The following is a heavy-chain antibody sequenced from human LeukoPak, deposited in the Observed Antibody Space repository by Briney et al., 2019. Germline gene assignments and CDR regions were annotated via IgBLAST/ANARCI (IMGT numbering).Heavy chain of an antibody. CDR2: ISYDGSNK. V-gene: IGHV3-30*18. D-gene: IGHD2-2*01. Sequence: QPGRSLRLSCAASGFTFSSYGMHWVRQAPGKGLEWVAVISYDGSNKYYADSVKGRFTISRDNSKNPLYLQMNSLRAEDTAVYYCAKDVRLVVVPAAEPDYWGQGTLVTVSS. CDR3: AKDVRLVVVPAAEPDY. CDR1: GFTFSSYG. J-gene: IGHJ4*02.